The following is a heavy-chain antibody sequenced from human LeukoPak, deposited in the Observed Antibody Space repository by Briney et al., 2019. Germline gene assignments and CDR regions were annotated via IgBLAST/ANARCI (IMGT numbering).Heavy chain of an antibody. CDR1: GFPLSSYN. CDR3: ARVAGDSSAYYFDY. CDR2: ISSSSSYI. Sequence: GGAPILSCATSGFPLSSYNRNWGRQAPGKGGEWGSSISSSSSYIYYADSVKGRFTISRDNAKNSLYLQMNSLRAEDTAVYYCARVAGDSSAYYFDYWGQGTLVTVSS. D-gene: IGHD2-21*01. V-gene: IGHV3-21*01. J-gene: IGHJ4*02.